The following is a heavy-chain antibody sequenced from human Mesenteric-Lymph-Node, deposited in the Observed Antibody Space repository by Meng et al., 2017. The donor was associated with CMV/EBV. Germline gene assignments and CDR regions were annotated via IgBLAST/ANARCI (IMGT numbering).Heavy chain of an antibody. V-gene: IGHV1-2*02. CDR1: GYSFSDYY. CDR3: ARDRKYDFWSGYTGPLDH. CDR2: MNPDTGGT. Sequence: ASVKVSCKASGYSFSDYYLHWVRQAPGHGLEWMGWMNPDTGGTNFAHKFQGRVTMTRDTSISTAYMELDRLRSDDTAVYYCARDRKYDFWSGYTGPLDHWGQGTLVTVSS. J-gene: IGHJ4*02. D-gene: IGHD3-3*01.